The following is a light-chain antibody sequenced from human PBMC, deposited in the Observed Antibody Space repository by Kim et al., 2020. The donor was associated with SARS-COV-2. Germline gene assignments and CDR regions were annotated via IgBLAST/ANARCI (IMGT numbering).Light chain of an antibody. J-gene: IGKJ2*01. CDR1: QSIGSS. CDR3: HQTNNLRYT. V-gene: IGKV6D-21*02. CDR2: YVS. Sequence: TPKGKFTITGRASQSIGSSLHWYQQKPDQSPKLLIKYVSQSISGVPSRFSGSGSGTDFTLTINSLEAEDAAVYYCHQTNNLRYTFGQGTKLEI.